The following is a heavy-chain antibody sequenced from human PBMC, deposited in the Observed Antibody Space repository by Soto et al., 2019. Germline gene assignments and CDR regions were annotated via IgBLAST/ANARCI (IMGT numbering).Heavy chain of an antibody. CDR2: ILVGGST. Sequence: EVQLLESGGGLVQPGGSLRFSCTASEFTFSNYAMSWVRQAPGKGLEWVSTILVGGSTYYADSVKGRFTISRDNSKNTLYLQMNSLTAGDTAVYYCAKATATGGGAFDICGQGTMVTVSS. J-gene: IGHJ3*02. CDR3: AKATATGGGAFDI. D-gene: IGHD2-8*02. V-gene: IGHV3-23*01. CDR1: EFTFSNYA.